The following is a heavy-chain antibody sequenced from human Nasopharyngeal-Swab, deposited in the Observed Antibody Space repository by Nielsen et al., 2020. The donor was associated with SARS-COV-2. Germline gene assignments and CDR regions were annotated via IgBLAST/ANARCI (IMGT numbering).Heavy chain of an antibody. J-gene: IGHJ4*02. CDR1: GYTLTELS. CDR2: FDPEDGET. CDR3: ARDGVLTIFGVWRAPGSEYYFDY. V-gene: IGHV1-24*01. Sequence: ASVKVSCKVSGYTLTELSMHWVRQAPGKGLEWMGGFDPEDGETIYAQKFQGRVTMTEDTSTDTAYMELSSLRSEDTAVYYCARDGVLTIFGVWRAPGSEYYFDYWGQGTLVTVSS. D-gene: IGHD3-3*01.